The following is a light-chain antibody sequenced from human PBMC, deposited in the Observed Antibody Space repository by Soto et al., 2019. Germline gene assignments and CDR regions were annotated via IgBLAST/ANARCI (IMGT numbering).Light chain of an antibody. CDR1: QSVSSY. CDR3: QQRSNWPPF. V-gene: IGKV3-11*01. CDR2: DAS. J-gene: IGKJ4*01. Sequence: ETVLTQSPATLSLSPGERATLACRASQSVSSYLAWYQQNRGQAPRLLIYDASNRATGIPARFSGSGSGTDFTLTISSLEPEDFAVYYCQQRSNWPPFFGGGTKVEIK.